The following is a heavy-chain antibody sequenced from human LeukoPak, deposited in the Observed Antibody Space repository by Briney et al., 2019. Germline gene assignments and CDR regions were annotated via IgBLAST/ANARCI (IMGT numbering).Heavy chain of an antibody. CDR2: IYYSGST. D-gene: IGHD1-26*01. CDR3: ARGLLYSGSFARNWFDS. V-gene: IGHV4-39*01. CDR1: GGSITISSYY. Sequence: SETLSLTCTVSGGSITISSYYWGWIRQPPGKGLEWIGSIYYSGSTYYNPSLKSRVSISVDTSNNQFSLKLSSVTAADTAVYYCARGLLYSGSFARNWFDSWGRGTLVTVSS. J-gene: IGHJ5*01.